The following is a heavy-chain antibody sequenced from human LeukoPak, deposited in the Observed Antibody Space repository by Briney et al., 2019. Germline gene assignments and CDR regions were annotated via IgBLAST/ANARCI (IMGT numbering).Heavy chain of an antibody. CDR3: ARFEYSSSHFDY. D-gene: IGHD6-6*01. V-gene: IGHV4-59*01. J-gene: IGHJ4*02. Sequence: SETLSLTCSVSGGSITSYYWSWIRQPPGKGLEWIGYIYYSGSTNYNPSLKSRVTISVDTTKNQFSLKLTSVTAADTAEYYCARFEYSSSHFDYWGQGTLVTVSS. CDR2: IYYSGST. CDR1: GGSITSYY.